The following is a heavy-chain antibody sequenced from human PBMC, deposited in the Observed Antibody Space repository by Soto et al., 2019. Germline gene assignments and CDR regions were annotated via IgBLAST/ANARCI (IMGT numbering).Heavy chain of an antibody. D-gene: IGHD3-16*02. CDR3: TRDGTITFGGVLVPNWFDP. CDR1: GFTFINAW. V-gene: IGHV3-15*01. CDR2: IKSKTAGGTT. J-gene: IGHJ5*02. Sequence: GGSLRLSCAASGFTFINAWMSWVRQAPGKGLEWVGRIKSKTAGGTTDYAAPVEGRFTISRDDSKNTLYLQMNSLKTEDTAVYYCTRDGTITFGGVLVPNWFDPWGQGTLVTVSS.